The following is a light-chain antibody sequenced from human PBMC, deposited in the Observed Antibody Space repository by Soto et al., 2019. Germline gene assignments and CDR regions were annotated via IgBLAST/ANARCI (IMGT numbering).Light chain of an antibody. CDR2: DVN. CDR1: SSDFDVYNY. V-gene: IGLV2-8*01. CDR3: SSHAGGQNVV. J-gene: IGLJ2*01. Sequence: QSALTQPASVSGSPGQSITISCTGTSSDFDVYNYVSWYQQHPGKAPKVMIYDVNKRPSGVPDRFSGSKSGNTASLTVSGLQAEDEGDYYCSSHAGGQNVVFGGGTKLTVL.